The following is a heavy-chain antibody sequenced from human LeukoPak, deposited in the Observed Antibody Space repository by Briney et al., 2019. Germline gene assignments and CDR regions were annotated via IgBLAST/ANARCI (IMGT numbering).Heavy chain of an antibody. V-gene: IGHV3-66*01. CDR3: ARDYRWCSGGSCYSGYFDY. CDR2: NYSGGST. CDR1: GFTVSSNY. Sequence: GGSLRLSCAASGFTVSSNYMSWVRQAPGKGLEWVSVNYSGGSTYYADSVKGRFTISRDNSKNTLYLQMNSLRAEDTAVYYCARDYRWCSGGSCYSGYFDYWGQGTLVTVSS. D-gene: IGHD2-15*01. J-gene: IGHJ4*02.